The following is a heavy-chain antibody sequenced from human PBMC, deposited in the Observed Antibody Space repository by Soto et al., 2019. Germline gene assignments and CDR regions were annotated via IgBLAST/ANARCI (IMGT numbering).Heavy chain of an antibody. V-gene: IGHV3-21*02. CDR1: VFTFSTQS. CDR2: ISSSRRIT. CDR3: ARVRDSRLLVPIDA. D-gene: IGHD3-10*01. Sequence: EVQLVESGGGLVKPGGSLGPSSGVSVFTFSTQSHNWVRQEPGKWLELVSCISSSRRITHYADLGKVRFTISRDNANNSLFLQMNSLRAADTAVYYWARVRDSRLLVPIDAWGQGTLVTVSA. J-gene: IGHJ5*02.